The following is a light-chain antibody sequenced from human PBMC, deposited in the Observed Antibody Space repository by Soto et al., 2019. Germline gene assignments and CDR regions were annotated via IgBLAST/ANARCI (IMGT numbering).Light chain of an antibody. CDR1: EVGAHRF. CDR3: STYTSASTS. Sequence: QSALTHPASVSGSPGQSITISCTGTEVGAHRFVSWYQQVPGTAPKLLIYEVIKRPSGISPRFSGSKAGNTASLTISGLQADDEADYFCSTYTSASTSFGGGTKLTVL. V-gene: IGLV2-14*01. CDR2: EVI. J-gene: IGLJ2*01.